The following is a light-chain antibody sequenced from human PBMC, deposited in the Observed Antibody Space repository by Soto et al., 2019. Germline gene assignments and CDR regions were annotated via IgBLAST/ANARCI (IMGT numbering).Light chain of an antibody. J-gene: IGLJ1*01. Sequence: QSVLTQPPSASGTPGQRVTISCSGSSSNIGSNYVYWYQQLPGTAPKLLIYRNNQRPSGVPGRFSGSKSGTSASLAISGLRSEDEADYYCAAWDDSLSVVFGTGTKVTVL. CDR3: AAWDDSLSVV. CDR1: SSNIGSNY. CDR2: RNN. V-gene: IGLV1-47*01.